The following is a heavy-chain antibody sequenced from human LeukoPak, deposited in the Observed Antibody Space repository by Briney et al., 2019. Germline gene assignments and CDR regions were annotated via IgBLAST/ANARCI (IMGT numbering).Heavy chain of an antibody. CDR2: INPSGGST. CDR1: GYTFTSYY. D-gene: IGHD6-13*01. Sequence: ASVKVPCKASGYTFTSYYMHWVRQAPGQGLEWMGIINPSGGSTSYAQKFQGRVTMTRDTSTSTAYMELSSLRSEDTAVYYCARDGIAAAGGGPFDYWGQGTLVTVSS. CDR3: ARDGIAAAGGGPFDY. J-gene: IGHJ4*02. V-gene: IGHV1-46*01.